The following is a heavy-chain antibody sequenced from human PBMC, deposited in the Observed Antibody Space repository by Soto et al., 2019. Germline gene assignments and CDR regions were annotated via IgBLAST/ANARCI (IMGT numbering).Heavy chain of an antibody. V-gene: IGHV2-26*01. D-gene: IGHD2-2*01. CDR1: GFSLSNARMG. CDR3: ARSLGYCISTSCYHYYYGMDV. CDR2: IFSNDEK. J-gene: IGHJ6*02. Sequence: SGPTLVNPTETLTLTCTVSGFSLSNARMGVSWIRQPPGKALEWLAHIFSNDEKSYSTSLKSRLTISKDTSKSQVVLTMTNMDPVDTATYYCARSLGYCISTSCYHYYYGMDVWGQGT.